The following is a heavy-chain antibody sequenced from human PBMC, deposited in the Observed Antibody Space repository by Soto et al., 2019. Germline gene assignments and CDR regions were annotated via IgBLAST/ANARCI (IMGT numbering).Heavy chain of an antibody. D-gene: IGHD3-10*01. Sequence: EVQLLESGGGLVQPGGSLRLSCAASGFTFNNYAMTCFREAPGKGLEWVSAISGGGDTTSYADSVKGRFTVSRDASKNTLYLQMSSLRAEDKALYYCAKGRGGSGSRTPRVDFWGQGTLVTVSS. CDR3: AKGRGGSGSRTPRVDF. CDR2: ISGGGDTT. V-gene: IGHV3-23*01. CDR1: GFTFNNYA. J-gene: IGHJ4*02.